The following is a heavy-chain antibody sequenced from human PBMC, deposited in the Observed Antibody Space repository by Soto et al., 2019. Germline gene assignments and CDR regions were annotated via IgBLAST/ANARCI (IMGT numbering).Heavy chain of an antibody. CDR2: ISSGGSAI. D-gene: IGHD2-15*01. CDR3: ARRGYCSGGSCDIRMDV. V-gene: IGHV3-11*01. Sequence: QVQLVESGGGLVKPGGSLRLSCAASGFTFSDYYMTWIRQAPGKGLEWVSYISSGGSAIYYADSVKGRFTISRDNAKNSLYLQMNSLRGEDTAVYYCARRGYCSGGSCDIRMDVWGKGTTVTVSS. CDR1: GFTFSDYY. J-gene: IGHJ6*03.